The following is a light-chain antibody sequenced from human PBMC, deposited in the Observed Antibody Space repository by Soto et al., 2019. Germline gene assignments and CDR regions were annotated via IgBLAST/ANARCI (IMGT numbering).Light chain of an antibody. V-gene: IGKV3-11*01. J-gene: IGKJ4*01. CDR3: HYRSTCPILT. CDR2: YAS. Sequence: VLTQSPATLSLSPGERATLSCRASQTVSRYLAWYQQKPGQAPRLLIYYASNWSSGIPARFSGSGSGTDYTLTISSLETEDFAVYYCHYRSTCPILTFGGGTKVEI. CDR1: QTVSRY.